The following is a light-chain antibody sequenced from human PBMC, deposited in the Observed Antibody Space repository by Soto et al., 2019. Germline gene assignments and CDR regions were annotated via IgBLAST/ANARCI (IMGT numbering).Light chain of an antibody. CDR2: AAS. CDR3: QQVNIYPHT. J-gene: IGKJ2*01. Sequence: DIQLTQSPSFLSASVGDRVTITCRASQGISSHLAWYQQIPGKGPKLLIYAASTLQSGVPSRFSGSGSGTEFTLAISSLQPEDFATYYCQQVNIYPHTCGQGTKLEIK. V-gene: IGKV1-9*01. CDR1: QGISSH.